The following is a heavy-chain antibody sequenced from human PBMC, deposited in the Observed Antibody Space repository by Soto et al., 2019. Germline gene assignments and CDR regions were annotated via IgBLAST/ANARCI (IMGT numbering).Heavy chain of an antibody. Sequence: SETLSLTCTVSGDSIISGDYYWSWIRQTPGKGLEWIGYIYYSGDTNYNPSLKSRVIISVDTSKNQFSLKLSSVTAADTAVYYCAKEDGHSGRFDPWGQGTLVTVSS. CDR3: AKEDGHSGRFDP. V-gene: IGHV4-30-4*02. CDR2: IYYSGDT. J-gene: IGHJ5*02. D-gene: IGHD2-8*01. CDR1: GDSIISGDYY.